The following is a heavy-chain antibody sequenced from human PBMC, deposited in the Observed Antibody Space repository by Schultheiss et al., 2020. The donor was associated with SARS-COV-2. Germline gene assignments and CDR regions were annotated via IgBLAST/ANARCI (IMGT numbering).Heavy chain of an antibody. V-gene: IGHV4-59*06. D-gene: IGHD6-13*01. Sequence: SETLSLTCTVSGGSISSYYWSWIRQPPGKGLEWIGYIYYSGSTYYNPSLKSRVTISVDTSKNQFSLKLSSVTAADTAVYYCASPRRGGGYSSSWYGYFQHWGQGTLVTVSS. CDR1: GGSISSYY. CDR3: ASPRRGGGYSSSWYGYFQH. J-gene: IGHJ1*01. CDR2: IYYSGST.